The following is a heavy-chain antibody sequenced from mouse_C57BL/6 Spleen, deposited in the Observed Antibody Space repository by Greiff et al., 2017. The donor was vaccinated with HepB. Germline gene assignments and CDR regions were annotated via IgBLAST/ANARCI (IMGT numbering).Heavy chain of an antibody. CDR1: GYTFTSYW. D-gene: IGHD4-1*01. V-gene: IGHV1-50*01. CDR2: IDPSDSYT. Sequence: QVQLQQPGAELVKPGASVKLSCKASGYTFTSYWMQWVKQRPGQGLEWIGEIDPSDSYTNYNQKFKGKATLTVDTSSSTAYIQLSSLTSEDSAVYYCARGLGRNYAMDYWGQGTSVTVSS. CDR3: ARGLGRNYAMDY. J-gene: IGHJ4*01.